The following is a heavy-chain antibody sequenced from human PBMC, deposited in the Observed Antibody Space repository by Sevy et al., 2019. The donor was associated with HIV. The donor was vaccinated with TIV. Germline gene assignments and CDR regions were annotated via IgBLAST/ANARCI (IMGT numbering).Heavy chain of an antibody. V-gene: IGHV3-7*03. CDR1: GFTLSSFW. D-gene: IGHD3-22*01. CDR3: ARDKNHDDRSVYYDAFDI. J-gene: IGHJ3*02. Sequence: GGSLRLSCAASGFTLSSFWMTWVRQAPGKGLEWVANIKEDGSDKNYLDSVKGRFTISRDNAKNSLYLQMNSLRAEDTAVYYCARDKNHDDRSVYYDAFDIWGKGTMVTVSS. CDR2: IKEDGSDK.